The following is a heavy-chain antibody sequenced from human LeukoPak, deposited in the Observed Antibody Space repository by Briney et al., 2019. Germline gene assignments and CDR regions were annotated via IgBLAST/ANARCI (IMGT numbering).Heavy chain of an antibody. CDR2: INPNSGGT. J-gene: IGHJ4*02. Sequence: ASVKVSCKASGYTFTSYDINWVRQATGQGLEWMGWINPNSGGTNYAQKFQGRVTMTRDTSISTAYMELSRLRSDDTAVYYCARDDTSSGWYLDYWGQGTLVTVSS. CDR3: ARDDTSSGWYLDY. CDR1: GYTFTSYD. V-gene: IGHV1-2*02. D-gene: IGHD6-19*01.